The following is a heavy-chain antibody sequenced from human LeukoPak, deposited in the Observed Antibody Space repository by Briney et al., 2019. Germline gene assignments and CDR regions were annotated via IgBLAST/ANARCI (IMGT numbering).Heavy chain of an antibody. CDR3: VRSGGSYSPVDY. D-gene: IGHD1-26*01. J-gene: IGHJ4*02. V-gene: IGHV4-59*01. CDR2: IYYSGTS. Sequence: SETLSLTCSVSGVSISIYYWSWIRQPPGKGLEWIGYIYYSGTSKYNPSLKSRVTISVDTSKNQFSLKLTSVTAADTAVYYCVRSGGSYSPVDYWGQGTLVTVSS. CDR1: GVSISIYY.